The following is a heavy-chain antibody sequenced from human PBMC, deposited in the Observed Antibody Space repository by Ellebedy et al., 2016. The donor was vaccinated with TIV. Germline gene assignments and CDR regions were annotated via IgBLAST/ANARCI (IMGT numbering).Heavy chain of an antibody. J-gene: IGHJ4*02. CDR1: GFTFGSFA. V-gene: IGHV3-23*01. D-gene: IGHD3-22*01. CDR3: AKGTSSGLNYDRVGFEY. CDR2: INGDGRNT. Sequence: GESLKISCAASGFTFGSFAMHWVRQAPGKGLEWLSVINGDGRNTYHADSVKGRFTIARDNSKNTLYLQVDRLSTEDTAVYFCAKGTSSGLNYDRVGFEYWGQGILVTVSS.